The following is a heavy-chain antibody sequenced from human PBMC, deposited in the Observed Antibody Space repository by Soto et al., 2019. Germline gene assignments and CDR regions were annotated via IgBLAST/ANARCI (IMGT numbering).Heavy chain of an antibody. CDR1: GFTFSDYY. V-gene: IGHV3-11*06. CDR2: ISSSSSYT. D-gene: IGHD3-10*01. CDR3: ARTLLNRFGAKSPSGMDV. J-gene: IGHJ6*02. Sequence: QVQLVESGGGLVKPGGSLRLSCAASGFTFSDYYMSWIRQAPGKGLEWVSYISSSSSYTNYADSVKGRFSISRDNAKNSLYLQMNSLRAEDTAVYHCARTLLNRFGAKSPSGMDVWGQGTTVTVSS.